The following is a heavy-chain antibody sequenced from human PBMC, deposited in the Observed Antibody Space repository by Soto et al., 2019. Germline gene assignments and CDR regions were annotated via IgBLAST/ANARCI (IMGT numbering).Heavy chain of an antibody. V-gene: IGHV4-39*01. CDR3: ARQELPGSRGYYFDY. D-gene: IGHD1-26*01. J-gene: IGHJ4*02. Sequence: SETLSLTCTVSGGSISSSSYYWGWIRQPPGKGLEWIGSIYYSGSTYYNPSLKSRVTISVDTSKNQFSLKLSSVTAADTAVYYCARQELPGSRGYYFDYWGQGTLVTVSS. CDR2: IYYSGST. CDR1: GGSISSSSYY.